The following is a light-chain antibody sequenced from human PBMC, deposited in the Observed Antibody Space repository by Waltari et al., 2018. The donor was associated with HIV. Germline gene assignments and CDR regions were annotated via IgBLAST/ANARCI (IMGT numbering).Light chain of an antibody. CDR1: QSLLYSSNNKNH. CDR3: QQYLGLPLT. CDR2: WAS. V-gene: IGKV4-1*01. Sequence: IAMNQSPDSLAVSLGERATINCKSSQSLLYSSNNKNHLAWYQQKPGQTPKLLVYWASTRESGVPDRFSGSGSGTDFTLTIRSLQAEDVAIYYCQQYLGLPLTFGGGTRVEI. J-gene: IGKJ4*01.